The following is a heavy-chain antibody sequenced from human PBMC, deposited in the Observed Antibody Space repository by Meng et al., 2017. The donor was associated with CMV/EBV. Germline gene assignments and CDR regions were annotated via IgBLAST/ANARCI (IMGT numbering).Heavy chain of an antibody. D-gene: IGHD3-3*01. CDR2: INPNSGGT. V-gene: IGHV1-2*02. CDR1: GYTFTGYY. Sequence: ALVKVSCKASGYTFTGYYMHWVRQAPGQGLEWMGWINPNSGGTNYAQKFQGRVTMTRDTSISTAYMELSRLRSDDTAVYYCARGPAFSYDFWSGYYPGDYYYGMDVWGQGTTVTVSS. J-gene: IGHJ6*02. CDR3: ARGPAFSYDFWSGYYPGDYYYGMDV.